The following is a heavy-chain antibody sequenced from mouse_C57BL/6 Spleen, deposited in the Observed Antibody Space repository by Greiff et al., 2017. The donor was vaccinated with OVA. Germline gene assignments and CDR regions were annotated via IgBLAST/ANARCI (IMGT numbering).Heavy chain of an antibody. J-gene: IGHJ4*01. CDR2: ISYDGSN. CDR3: ARERDYDGVYYAMDD. V-gene: IGHV3-6*01. CDR1: GYSITSGYY. Sequence: EVQLQESGPGLVKPSQSLSLTCSVTGYSITSGYYWNWIRQFPGNKLEWMGYISYDGSNNYNPSLKNRISITRDTSKNQFFLKLNSVTTEDTATYYCARERDYDGVYYAMDDWGQGTSVTVSS. D-gene: IGHD2-4*01.